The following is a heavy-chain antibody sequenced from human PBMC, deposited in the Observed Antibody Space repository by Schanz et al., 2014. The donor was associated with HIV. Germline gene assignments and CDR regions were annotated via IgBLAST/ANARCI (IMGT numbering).Heavy chain of an antibody. V-gene: IGHV3-30*03. Sequence: QVQLVESGGGVVQPGRSLRLSCAASGFTFSSYGMHWVRQAPGKGLEWVAVISYDGSNKYYADSVKGRFTISRDNSKNRLYLQMNSLRAEDTAVYYCAREGESSGRAGLFELWGQGAMVTVSS. CDR1: GFTFSSYG. J-gene: IGHJ3*01. CDR3: AREGESSGRAGLFEL. CDR2: ISYDGSNK. D-gene: IGHD6-19*01.